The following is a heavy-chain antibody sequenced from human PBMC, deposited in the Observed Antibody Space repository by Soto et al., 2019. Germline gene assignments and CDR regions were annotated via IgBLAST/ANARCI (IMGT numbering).Heavy chain of an antibody. Sequence: QVTLKESGPVLVKPTETLALTCTVSGFSLSNARMGVSWIRQPPGKALEWLAHIFSNDEKSYSTSLKSRLTISKDTSKSQVVLTMTNMDPVDTATYYCARTPKIYCGGDCYSYYYYYGMDVWGQGTTVTVSS. CDR1: GFSLSNARMG. CDR3: ARTPKIYCGGDCYSYYYYYGMDV. CDR2: IFSNDEK. V-gene: IGHV2-26*01. D-gene: IGHD2-21*02. J-gene: IGHJ6*02.